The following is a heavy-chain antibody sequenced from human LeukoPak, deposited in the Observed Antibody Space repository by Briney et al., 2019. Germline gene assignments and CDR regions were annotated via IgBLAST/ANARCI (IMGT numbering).Heavy chain of an antibody. Sequence: SETLSLTCTVSGGSISSYYWSWIRQPPGKGLEWIGYIYYSGSTNYNPSLKSRVTISVDTSKNQFSLKLSSVTAADTAVYYCARVGAPIDYYYMDVWGKGTTVTVSS. V-gene: IGHV4-59*01. D-gene: IGHD1-26*01. CDR1: GGSISSYY. J-gene: IGHJ6*03. CDR2: IYYSGST. CDR3: ARVGAPIDYYYMDV.